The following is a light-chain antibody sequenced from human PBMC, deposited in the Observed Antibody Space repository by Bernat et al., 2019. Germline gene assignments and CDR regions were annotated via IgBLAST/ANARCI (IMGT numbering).Light chain of an antibody. CDR2: KVS. J-gene: IGKJ4*01. CDR3: MQDTHWPPLP. V-gene: IGKV2-30*01. Sequence: DVVMAQSPLSLPVTLGQPASISCRSSQSLVYSDGNTYLNWFQQRPGQSPRRLIYKVSNRDSGVPDRCSGSGSGTDFTLKTSRVAAEDVGVYYCMQDTHWPPLPFGGGTKVEIK. CDR1: QSLVYSDGNTY.